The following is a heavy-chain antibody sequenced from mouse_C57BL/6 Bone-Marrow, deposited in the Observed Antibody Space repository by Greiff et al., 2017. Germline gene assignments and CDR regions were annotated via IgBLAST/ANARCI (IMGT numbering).Heavy chain of an antibody. CDR2: IYPSDSET. Sequence: QVQLQQPGAELVRPGSSVKLSCKASGYTFTSYWMDWVKQGPGQGLEWIGNIYPSDSETHYNQKFKDKATLTVDKSSSTAYMQLSSLTSEDSAVYYCARRDGYDYYYAMDYWGQGTSVTVSS. V-gene: IGHV1-61*01. CDR3: ARRDGYDYYYAMDY. CDR1: GYTFTSYW. J-gene: IGHJ4*01. D-gene: IGHD2-2*01.